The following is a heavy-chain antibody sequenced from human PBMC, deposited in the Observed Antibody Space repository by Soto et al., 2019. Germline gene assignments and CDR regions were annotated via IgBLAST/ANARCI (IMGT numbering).Heavy chain of an antibody. D-gene: IGHD2-8*02. CDR2: IFPDDSDT. J-gene: IGHJ3*02. Sequence: EVQLVQSGAEAKKPGASLKISCKGSGYNFANYWIGWVRQMPGKGLEWMGMIFPDDSDTKDGPSLQGQITMSADKSDNSAYLQWNSLKASSTARYYCAAAYSTGTTAFDIWCQGTMVTVSS. V-gene: IGHV5-51*01. CDR1: GYNFANYW. CDR3: AAAYSTGTTAFDI.